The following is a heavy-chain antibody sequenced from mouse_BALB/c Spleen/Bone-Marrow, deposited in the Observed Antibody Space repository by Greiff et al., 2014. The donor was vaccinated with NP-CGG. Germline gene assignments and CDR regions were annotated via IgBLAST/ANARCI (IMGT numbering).Heavy chain of an antibody. CDR3: APLSRYFDV. V-gene: IGHV1S135*01. J-gene: IGHJ1*01. D-gene: IGHD6-2*01. CDR2: IDPFNGGT. CDR1: GYSFTSYY. Sequence: QLQESGPELMKPGASVKISCKASGYSFTSYYMHWVKQSHGKSLEWIGYIDPFNGGTSYNQKFKGKATLTVDKSSSTAYMHLNSLTSEDSAVYYCAPLSRYFDVWGAGTTVTVSS.